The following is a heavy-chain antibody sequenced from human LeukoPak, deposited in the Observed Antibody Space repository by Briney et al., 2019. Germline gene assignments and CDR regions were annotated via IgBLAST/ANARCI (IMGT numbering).Heavy chain of an antibody. CDR2: ISASGGRT. CDR1: GFTFSSYA. CDR3: ARGTLGSCNDASCYPLDS. Sequence: TGGSLRLSCAASGFTFSSYAMSWVRQAPGKGLEWVSVISASGGRTYYAESVKGRLTISRDTSKNTLYLQMNSLRGEDTAVYYCARGTLGSCNDASCYPLDSWGLGTLVTVSS. J-gene: IGHJ4*02. V-gene: IGHV3-23*01. D-gene: IGHD2-15*01.